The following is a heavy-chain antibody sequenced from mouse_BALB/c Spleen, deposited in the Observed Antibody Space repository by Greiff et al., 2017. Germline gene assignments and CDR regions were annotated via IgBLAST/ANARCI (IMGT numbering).Heavy chain of an antibody. CDR2: IDPANGNT. V-gene: IGHV14-3*02. CDR3: ARCYYDYDEGSMDY. CDR1: GFNIKDTY. Sequence: VQLQQSGAELVKPGASVKLSCTASGFNIKDTYMHWVKQRPEQGLEWIGRIDPANGNTKYGPKFQGKATITADTSSNTAYLQLSSLTSEDTAVYYCARCYYDYDEGSMDYWGQGTSVTVSS. D-gene: IGHD2-4*01. J-gene: IGHJ4*01.